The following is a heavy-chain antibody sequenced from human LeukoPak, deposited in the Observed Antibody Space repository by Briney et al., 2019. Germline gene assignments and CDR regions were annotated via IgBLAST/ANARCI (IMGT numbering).Heavy chain of an antibody. V-gene: IGHV3-66*02. CDR3: ARGPYCSSTSCYTLGFDY. J-gene: IGHJ4*02. CDR2: IYSGGST. CDR1: GFTISRNY. D-gene: IGHD2-2*02. Sequence: GGSLRLSCAASGFTISRNYMNWVRQTPGKGLEWVSVIYSGGSTYYADSVKGRFTISRDNSKNTLYLQMNSLRAEDTAVYYCARGPYCSSTSCYTLGFDYWGQGTLVTVSS.